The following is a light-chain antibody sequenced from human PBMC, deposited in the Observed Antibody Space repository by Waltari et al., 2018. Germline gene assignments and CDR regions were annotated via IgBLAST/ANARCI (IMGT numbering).Light chain of an antibody. CDR2: DVN. CDR1: SRAIGAHNF. CDR3: SSYTTGSTRYV. J-gene: IGLJ1*01. V-gene: IGLV2-14*03. Sequence: QSAMTQPASVSGSPGQSITIACTGPSRAIGAHNFVSSYQKHPGTAPKVMIYDVNTRPSVFASRFSGSKSGNTASLTISGLQAEDEADYYCSSYTTGSTRYVFGSGTKVTVL.